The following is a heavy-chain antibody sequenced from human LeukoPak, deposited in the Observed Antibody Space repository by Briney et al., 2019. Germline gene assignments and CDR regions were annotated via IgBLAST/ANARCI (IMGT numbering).Heavy chain of an antibody. D-gene: IGHD3-22*01. CDR2: ISYDGSNK. V-gene: IGHV3-30-3*01. CDR1: GFTFSSYA. Sequence: GGSLRLSCAASGFTFSSYAMHWVRQAPGKGLEWVAVISYDGSNKYYADSVKGRFTISRDNSKNTLYLQMNSLRAEDTAVYYCAREGSYYDSSGYYYNSIDYWGQGTLVTVSS. J-gene: IGHJ4*02. CDR3: AREGSYYDSSGYYYNSIDY.